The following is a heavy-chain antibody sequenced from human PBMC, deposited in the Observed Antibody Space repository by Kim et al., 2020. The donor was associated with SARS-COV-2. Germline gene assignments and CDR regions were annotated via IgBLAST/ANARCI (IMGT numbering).Heavy chain of an antibody. V-gene: IGHV3-21*01. Sequence: GGSLRLSCAASGFTFSSYSMNWVRQAPGKGLEWVSSISSSSSYIYYADSVKGRFTISRDNAKNSLYLQMNSLRAEDTAVYYCARDHSIYDYYDSSGYHGGYFDLWGRGTLVTVSS. CDR1: GFTFSSYS. CDR2: ISSSSSYI. D-gene: IGHD3-22*01. CDR3: ARDHSIYDYYDSSGYHGGYFDL. J-gene: IGHJ2*01.